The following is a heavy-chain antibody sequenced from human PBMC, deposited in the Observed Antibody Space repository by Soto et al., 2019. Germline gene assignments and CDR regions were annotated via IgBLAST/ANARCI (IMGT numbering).Heavy chain of an antibody. J-gene: IGHJ4*02. CDR2: INNDGSST. CDR1: GFTFSSYW. CDR3: AREACSGGSFFYFGPDY. D-gene: IGHD2-15*01. Sequence: EVQLVESGGGLVQPGGSLRLSFAASGFTFSSYWMHWVRQAPGKGLVWVSRINNDGSSTSYADSVKGRFTISRENAKNTLYLQMSSLRAEDTAVYYCAREACSGGSFFYFGPDYWGQGTLVTVSS. V-gene: IGHV3-74*01.